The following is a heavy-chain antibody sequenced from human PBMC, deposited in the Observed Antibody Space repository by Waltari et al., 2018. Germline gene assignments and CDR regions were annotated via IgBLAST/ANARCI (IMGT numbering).Heavy chain of an antibody. J-gene: IGHJ4*02. D-gene: IGHD3-3*01. CDR3: ALSSGVVKGYLDY. CDR1: GFTISNNY. CDR2: FYGGGSS. V-gene: IGHV3-53*02. Sequence: EVQLVESGGGLIQPGMSLRLSCSASGFTISNNYISWVRQAPGKGLEWVSVFYGGGSSYHADSVKGRFTVFRDASKNTVYLQMNSLTAEDTAVYYCALSSGVVKGYLDYWGQGTLVTVSS.